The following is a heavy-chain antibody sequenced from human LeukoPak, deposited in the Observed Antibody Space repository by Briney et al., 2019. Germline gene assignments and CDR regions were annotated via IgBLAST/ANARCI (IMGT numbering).Heavy chain of an antibody. CDR3: ARDKSGSSSHFDY. CDR1: GFTVSSNY. Sequence: GGSLRLSCAASGFTVSSNYMSWVRQAPGKGMEWVSVIYSGGSTYYADSVKGRFTISRDNSKNTLYPQMNSLRAEDTAVYYCARDKSGSSSHFDYWGQGTLVTVSS. CDR2: IYSGGST. J-gene: IGHJ4*02. D-gene: IGHD1-26*01. V-gene: IGHV3-66*02.